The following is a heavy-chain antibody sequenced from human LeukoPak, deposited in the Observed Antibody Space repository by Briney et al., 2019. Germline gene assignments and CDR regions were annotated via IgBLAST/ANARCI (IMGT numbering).Heavy chain of an antibody. CDR2: INPNSGGT. D-gene: IGHD3-22*01. CDR3: ARDLRGYYYDSSGRFDY. V-gene: IGHV1-2*02. Sequence: AASVRVSSKASGYTFTVYNMHWVRQAPGQGLEWMGWINPNSGGTNYAQKFQGRVTMTRDTSISTAYMELSRLRSDDTAVYYCARDLRGYYYDSSGRFDYWGQGTLVTVSS. CDR1: GYTFTVYN. J-gene: IGHJ4*02.